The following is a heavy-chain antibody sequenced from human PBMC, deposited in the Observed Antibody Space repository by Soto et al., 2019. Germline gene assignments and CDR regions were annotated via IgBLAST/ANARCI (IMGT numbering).Heavy chain of an antibody. CDR3: ARDKNGRRPYYYGMDV. CDR2: IWYDGSNK. J-gene: IGHJ6*02. D-gene: IGHD1-1*01. CDR1: GFTFSSYG. Sequence: PGGSLRLSCAASGFTFSSYGMHWFRQAPGKGLEWVAVIWYDGSNKYYADSVKGRFTISRDNSKNTLYLQMNSLRAEDTAVYYCARDKNGRRPYYYGMDVWGQGTTVTVSS. V-gene: IGHV3-33*01.